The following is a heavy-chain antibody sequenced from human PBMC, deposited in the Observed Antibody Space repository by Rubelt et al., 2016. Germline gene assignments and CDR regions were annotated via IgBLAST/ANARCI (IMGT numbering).Heavy chain of an antibody. D-gene: IGHD6-19*01. CDR3: AKATSGWSGDSLDY. V-gene: IGHV3-53*01. CDR2: IYRDGNT. J-gene: IGHJ4*02. CDR1: GFTVSSNY. Sequence: EVQLVESGGGLIQPGGSLRLSCAASGFTVSSNYLTWVRQAPGQGLEWVSFIYRDGNTYYADSVKGRFTISGDNSKNTLYVQMRSLRAEDTALEYCAKATSGWSGDSLDYWGQGTLVTVSS.